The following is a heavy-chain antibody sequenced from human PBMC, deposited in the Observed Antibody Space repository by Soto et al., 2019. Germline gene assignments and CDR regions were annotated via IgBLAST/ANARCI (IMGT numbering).Heavy chain of an antibody. CDR3: AKDHITMVRGVPENFDY. D-gene: IGHD3-10*01. V-gene: IGHV3-23*01. Sequence: GGSLRLSCAASGFTFSSYAMSWVRQAPGKGLEWVSAISGSGGSTYYADSVKGRFTISRDNSKNTLYLQMNSLRAEDTVVYYCAKDHITMVRGVPENFDYWGQGTLVTVSS. CDR2: ISGSGGST. J-gene: IGHJ4*02. CDR1: GFTFSSYA.